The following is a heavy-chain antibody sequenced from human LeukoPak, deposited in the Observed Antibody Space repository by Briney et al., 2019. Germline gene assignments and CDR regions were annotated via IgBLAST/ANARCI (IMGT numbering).Heavy chain of an antibody. CDR3: ARDPRFYYDSSGYYGDAFDI. V-gene: IGHV4-59*01. CDR1: DGSISSYY. D-gene: IGHD3-22*01. Sequence: SETLSLTCIVSDGSISSYYRSWIRQPPGKGLEWIGYIYYSGSTNYNPSLKSRVTISVDTSKNQFSLKLSSVTAADTAVYYCARDPRFYYDSSGYYGDAFDIWGQGTMVTVSS. J-gene: IGHJ3*02. CDR2: IYYSGST.